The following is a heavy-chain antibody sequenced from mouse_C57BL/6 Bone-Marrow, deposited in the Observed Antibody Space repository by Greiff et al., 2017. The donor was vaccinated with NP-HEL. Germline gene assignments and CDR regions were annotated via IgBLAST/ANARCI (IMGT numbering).Heavy chain of an antibody. CDR3: TTGGSSPYAMDY. V-gene: IGHV14-4*01. CDR2: SDPENGDT. D-gene: IGHD1-1*01. Sequence: VQLQQSGAELVRPGASVKSSCTVSGFNIKDDYMHWVKQRPEQGLEWIGWSDPENGDTEYASKFQGKATITADTSSNTAYLQLSRLTSEDTAVYYCTTGGSSPYAMDYWGQGTSVTVSS. CDR1: GFNIKDDY. J-gene: IGHJ4*01.